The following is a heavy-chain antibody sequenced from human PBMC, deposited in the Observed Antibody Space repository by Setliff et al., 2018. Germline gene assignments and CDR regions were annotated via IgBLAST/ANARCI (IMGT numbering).Heavy chain of an antibody. D-gene: IGHD3-3*01. Sequence: PSETLSLTCTVSGDPISIGSYNGTWILQPAGKGLEWIGHFHTGGSTNYNRSLRSRVSISMDTSKNQFSLKLSSVTAVDTATYYCARAGPTVTFFRVLVISWWDPWGQGSLVTSPQ. CDR2: FHTGGST. J-gene: IGHJ5*02. CDR3: ARAGPTVTFFRVLVISWWDP. V-gene: IGHV4-61*09. CDR1: GDPISIGSYN.